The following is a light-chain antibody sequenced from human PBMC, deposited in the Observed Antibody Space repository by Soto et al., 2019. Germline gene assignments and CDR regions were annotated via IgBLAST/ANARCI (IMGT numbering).Light chain of an antibody. V-gene: IGKV3-11*01. CDR2: DAS. Sequence: EIVLTQSPATLSLSPGERATLSCRASQSVRSYLAWYQQKPGQAPRLLIYDASNRATGIPARFSGSGSGTAFTLTISSLEAEDFAVYYCQPPRTFGGGTKVEIK. CDR3: QPPRT. J-gene: IGKJ4*01. CDR1: QSVRSY.